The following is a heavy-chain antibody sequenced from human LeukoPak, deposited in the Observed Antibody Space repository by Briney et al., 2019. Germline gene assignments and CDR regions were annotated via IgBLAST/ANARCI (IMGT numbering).Heavy chain of an antibody. CDR2: IWNDGSET. J-gene: IGHJ4*02. Sequence: GGSLRLSCAASGFIFSNYGMLWVRQAPGKRLEWVAVIWNDGSETFHADSVKGRFRIARDNSKNTLYLQMNSLRAEDTAVYFCARDMGRAWYGPPDYWGQGTLVTVSS. V-gene: IGHV3-33*01. CDR1: GFIFSNYG. CDR3: ARDMGRAWYGPPDY. D-gene: IGHD6-13*01.